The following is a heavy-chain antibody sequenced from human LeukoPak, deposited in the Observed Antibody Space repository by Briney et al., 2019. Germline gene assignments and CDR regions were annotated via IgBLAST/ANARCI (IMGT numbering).Heavy chain of an antibody. J-gene: IGHJ4*02. CDR3: AKDFRWLLEGISYYFDY. CDR1: GFNFNNYW. CDR2: INQDESEK. D-gene: IGHD3-22*01. Sequence: GGSLRLSCVGTGFNFNNYWMTWVRQAPGKGLEWVANINQDESEKYYVDSVKGRFTISRDNAETSLYLQMNSLRAEDTAVYYCAKDFRWLLEGISYYFDYWGQGTLVTVSS. V-gene: IGHV3-7*01.